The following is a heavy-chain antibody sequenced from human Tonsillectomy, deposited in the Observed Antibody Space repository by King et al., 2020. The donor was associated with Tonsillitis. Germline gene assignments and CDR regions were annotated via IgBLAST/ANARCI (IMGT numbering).Heavy chain of an antibody. Sequence: VQLVESGGGLVQPGRSLRLSCAASGFTFDDYAMHWVRQAPGKGLEWVSGISWNSGSTGYADSVKGRFTISRDNAKNSLYLQMNSLRAEDTALYYCAKDVAPLYYYDSSGYFNSWGQGTLVTVSS. CDR2: ISWNSGST. CDR3: AKDVAPLYYYDSSGYFNS. CDR1: GFTFDDYA. V-gene: IGHV3-9*01. D-gene: IGHD3-22*01. J-gene: IGHJ4*02.